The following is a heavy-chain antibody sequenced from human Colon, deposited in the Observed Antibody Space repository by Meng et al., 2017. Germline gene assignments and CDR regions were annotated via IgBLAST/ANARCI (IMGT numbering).Heavy chain of an antibody. J-gene: IGHJ3*02. CDR3: ARGEEFCSGGSCDWGAFDI. CDR2: IDWNGGST. CDR1: GFTFDDYG. D-gene: IGHD2-15*01. Sequence: GGSLRLSCAASGFTFDDYGMSWVRQAPGKGLEWVSGIDWNGGSTGYADSVKGRFTISRDNAKNSLYLQMNSLRAEDTALYYCARGEEFCSGGSCDWGAFDIWGQGTMVTVSS. V-gene: IGHV3-20*04.